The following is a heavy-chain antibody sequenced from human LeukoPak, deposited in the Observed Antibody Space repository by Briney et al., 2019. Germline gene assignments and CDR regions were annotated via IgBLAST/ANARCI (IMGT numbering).Heavy chain of an antibody. D-gene: IGHD6-13*01. Sequence: GGSLRLSCAASGFTFSSYAMSWVRQAPGKGLEWVSAISGSGGSTYYADSVKGWFTISRDNSKNTLYLQMNSLRAEDTAVYYCAKPPGSSWYGYFDYWGQGTLVTVSS. V-gene: IGHV3-23*01. J-gene: IGHJ4*02. CDR3: AKPPGSSWYGYFDY. CDR2: ISGSGGST. CDR1: GFTFSSYA.